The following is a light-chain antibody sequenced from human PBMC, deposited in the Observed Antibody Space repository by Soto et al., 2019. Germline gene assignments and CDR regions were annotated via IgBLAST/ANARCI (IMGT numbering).Light chain of an antibody. CDR3: QQYGSSLT. V-gene: IGKV3-20*01. Sequence: TQSPSTLPASVGDRVTITCRASQSVSSWLAWYQQKPGQAPRLLIYGASSRATGIPDRFSGSGSGTDFTLTISRLEPEDFGVYYCQQYGSSLTFGPGTKVDIK. J-gene: IGKJ3*01. CDR2: GAS. CDR1: QSVSSW.